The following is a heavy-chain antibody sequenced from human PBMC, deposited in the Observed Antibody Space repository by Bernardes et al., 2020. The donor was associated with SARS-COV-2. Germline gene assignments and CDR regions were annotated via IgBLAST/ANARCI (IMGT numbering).Heavy chain of an antibody. CDR3: ARDVVGREDF. V-gene: IGHV3-74*01. D-gene: IGHD1-26*01. CDR1: GMTFSSFC. CDR2: INEDGSTT. Sequence: GSLILSCSASGMTFSSFCMHWVRQVPGKGLVWVSRINEDGSTTDYAESVKGRFTIPRDNAKNTLFLHMSSLRAEDSAVYYCARDVVGREDFWGQGTLVTVSS. J-gene: IGHJ4*02.